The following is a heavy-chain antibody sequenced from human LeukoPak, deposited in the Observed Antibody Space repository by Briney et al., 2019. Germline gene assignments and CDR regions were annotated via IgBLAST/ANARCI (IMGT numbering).Heavy chain of an antibody. Sequence: GASVKVSCKASGGTFSSYAISWVRQAPGQGLEWMGEIIPIFGTANYAQKFQGRVTITADESTSTAYMELSSLRSEDTAVYYCARSDSSGYRGGYNWFDPWGQGTLVTVSS. D-gene: IGHD3-22*01. CDR3: ARSDSSGYRGGYNWFDP. V-gene: IGHV1-69*13. CDR1: GGTFSSYA. CDR2: IIPIFGTA. J-gene: IGHJ5*02.